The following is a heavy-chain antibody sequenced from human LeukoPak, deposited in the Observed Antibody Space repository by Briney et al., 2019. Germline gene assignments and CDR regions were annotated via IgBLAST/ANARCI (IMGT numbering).Heavy chain of an antibody. V-gene: IGHV1-2*02. CDR1: GYTFTGYY. CDR2: ISPNSGAT. CDR3: ARDTVTSTYYFDY. J-gene: IGHJ4*02. D-gene: IGHD4-17*01. Sequence: GASVKVSCKASGYTFTGYYIHWVRQAPGQGLEWMGWISPNSGATSYAQKFQGRVTMTRDTSISTAYMELSRLRSDDTAVYYCARDTVTSTYYFDYWGQGTLVTVSS.